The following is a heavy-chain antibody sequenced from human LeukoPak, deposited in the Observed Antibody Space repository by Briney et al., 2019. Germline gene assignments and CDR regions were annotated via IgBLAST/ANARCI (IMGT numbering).Heavy chain of an antibody. J-gene: IGHJ4*02. CDR2: IIPILGIA. V-gene: IGHV1-69*04. Sequence: SVKVSCEASGGTFSSYTISWVRQAPGQGLEWMGRIIPILGIANYAQKFQGRVTITADKSTSTAYMELSSLRSEDTAVYYCARDQNPHIAVAGRSHFDYWGQGTLVTVSS. D-gene: IGHD6-19*01. CDR1: GGTFSSYT. CDR3: ARDQNPHIAVAGRSHFDY.